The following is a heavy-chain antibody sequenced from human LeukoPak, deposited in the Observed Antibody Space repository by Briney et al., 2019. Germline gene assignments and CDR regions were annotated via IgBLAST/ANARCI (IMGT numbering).Heavy chain of an antibody. D-gene: IGHD3/OR15-3a*01. CDR2: ISSGSYI. Sequence: GGSLRLSCAASGFTFSTFGMIWVRQAPGKGLEWVSSISSGSYIYYADAVKARFTISRDNSKNTLYLQMNSLRAEDTAVYYCAAWTTPDYWGQGTLVTVSS. CDR1: GFTFSTFG. J-gene: IGHJ4*02. V-gene: IGHV3-21*04. CDR3: AAWTTPDY.